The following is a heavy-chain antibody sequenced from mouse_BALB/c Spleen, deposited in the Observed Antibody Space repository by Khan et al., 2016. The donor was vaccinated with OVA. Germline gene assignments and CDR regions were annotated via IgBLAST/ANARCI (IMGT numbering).Heavy chain of an antibody. CDR2: ISSGGSYT. J-gene: IGHJ2*01. Sequence: EVELVESGGGLVKPGGSLKLSCAASGFTFSSYAMSWVRQTPEKRLEWVATISSGGSYTYYPDSVKGRLTICRDNAKNTLYLQMSSLRSEDTAMXYCARFYCGYFDSWGQGTTLTVSS. CDR3: ARFYCGYFDS. V-gene: IGHV5-9-3*01. D-gene: IGHD2-1*01. CDR1: GFTFSSYA.